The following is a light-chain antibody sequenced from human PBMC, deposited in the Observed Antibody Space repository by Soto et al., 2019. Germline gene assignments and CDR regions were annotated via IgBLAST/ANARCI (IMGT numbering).Light chain of an antibody. CDR3: SSFTDGNNLV. Sequence: QSVLTQPPSLSGAPGQRVTISCTGSSSNIGAGYDVHWYQQHPGKAPKVMIYDVTKRPSGVPDRFSGSKSGNTASLTVSALQAEDEADYYCSSFTDGNNLVFGTGTKVTVL. CDR1: SSNIGAGYD. V-gene: IGLV1-40*01. CDR2: DVT. J-gene: IGLJ1*01.